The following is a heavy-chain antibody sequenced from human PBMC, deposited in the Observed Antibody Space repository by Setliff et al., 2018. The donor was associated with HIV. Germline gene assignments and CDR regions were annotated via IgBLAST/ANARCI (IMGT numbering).Heavy chain of an antibody. CDR2: FHYSGST. D-gene: IGHD3-22*01. Sequence: PSETLSLTCTVSGASISSYYWSWIRQPPGKGLEWIGSFHYSGSTSYNPSLRSRVTISVDTSKNQFSLKLSSVTASDTAFYYCARGPYYYDSSGYYHWGQGTLVTVSS. V-gene: IGHV4-59*12. CDR1: GASISSYY. CDR3: ARGPYYYDSSGYYH. J-gene: IGHJ4*02.